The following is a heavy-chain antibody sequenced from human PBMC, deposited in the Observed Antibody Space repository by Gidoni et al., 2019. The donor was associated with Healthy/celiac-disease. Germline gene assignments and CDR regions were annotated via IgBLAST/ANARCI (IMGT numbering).Heavy chain of an antibody. V-gene: IGHV3-15*01. D-gene: IGHD5-18*01. Sequence: EVQLVESGGGLVKPGGSLRLSCAASGFTFSNAWMSWVRQAPGKGLEWVGRIKSKTDGGTTDYAAPVKGRFTISRDDSKNTLYLQMNSLKTEDTAVYYCTTCGYSYRGAFDIWGQGTMVTVSS. CDR2: IKSKTDGGTT. J-gene: IGHJ3*02. CDR3: TTCGYSYRGAFDI. CDR1: GFTFSNAW.